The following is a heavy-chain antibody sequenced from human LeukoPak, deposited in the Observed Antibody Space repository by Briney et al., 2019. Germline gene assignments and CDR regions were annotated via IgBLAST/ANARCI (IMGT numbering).Heavy chain of an antibody. V-gene: IGHV3-9*03. J-gene: IGHJ3*02. CDR1: GFTFDDYA. Sequence: GGSLRLSCAASGFTFDDYAMHWVRQAPGKGLEWVSGISWNSGSIGYADSVKGRFTISRDNAKNSLYLQMNSLRAEDMALYYCAKGAYSSSWFHAFDIWGQGTMVTVSS. D-gene: IGHD6-13*01. CDR3: AKGAYSSSWFHAFDI. CDR2: ISWNSGSI.